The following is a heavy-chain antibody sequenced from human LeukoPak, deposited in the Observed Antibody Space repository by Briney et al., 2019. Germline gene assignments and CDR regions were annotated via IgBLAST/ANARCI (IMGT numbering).Heavy chain of an antibody. CDR1: GGTFSSYA. Sequence: SVTVSCKASGGTFSSYAISWVRQAPGQGLEWMGGIIPIFGTANYAQKFQGRVTITADESTSTAYMELSSLRSDDTAVYYCARDRRGADYDFWSGSRGDDAFDIWGQGTMVTVSS. V-gene: IGHV1-69*13. CDR2: IIPIFGTA. D-gene: IGHD3-3*01. J-gene: IGHJ3*02. CDR3: ARDRRGADYDFWSGSRGDDAFDI.